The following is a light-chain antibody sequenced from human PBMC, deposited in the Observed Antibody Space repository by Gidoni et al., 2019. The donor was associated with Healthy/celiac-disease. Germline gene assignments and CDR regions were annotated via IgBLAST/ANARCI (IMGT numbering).Light chain of an antibody. CDR2: DVS. Sequence: QTALTQPASVAGSPGQPLTISFTGTSSDVGGYNSVSWYQQHPGKAPKLMIYDVSNRPSGVSTRFSGSTSGNPASLTISGLQAEDEADYYCSSYTRSSTYVFGPGTKVTVL. CDR1: SSDVGGYNS. J-gene: IGLJ1*01. CDR3: SSYTRSSTYV. V-gene: IGLV2-14*03.